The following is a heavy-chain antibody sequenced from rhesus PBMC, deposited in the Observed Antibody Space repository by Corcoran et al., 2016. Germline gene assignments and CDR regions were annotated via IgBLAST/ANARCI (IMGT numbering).Heavy chain of an antibody. J-gene: IGHJ6*01. CDR3: AKYGDPYYGLDS. V-gene: IGHV5-2*01. D-gene: IGHD3-9*01. CDR1: GYIFTSYW. CDR2: INPSDSAT. Sequence: EVQLMQSGAEVKRPGESLKISCKTSGYIFTSYWITWVRHMPGKGLEWMWAINPSDSATTYSPSFQGQVTIAADKSISTTYLQWSSLKASDSATYYCAKYGDPYYGLDSWGQGVVVTVSS.